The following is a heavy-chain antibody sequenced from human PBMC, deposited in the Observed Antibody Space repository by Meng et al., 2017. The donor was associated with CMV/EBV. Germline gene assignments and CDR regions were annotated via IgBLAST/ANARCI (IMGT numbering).Heavy chain of an antibody. CDR1: GGSFIGYY. J-gene: IGHJ4*02. CDR3: ARAKIMYYYDSSGYYYDY. V-gene: IGHV4-34*01. CDR2: INHSGST. D-gene: IGHD3-22*01. Sequence: QVQLQQWGAGLLKPSETLSLTCAVYGGSFIGYYWSWIRQPPGKGLEWIGEINHSGSTNYNPSLKSRVTISVDTSKNQFSLKLSSVTAADTAVYYCARAKIMYYYDSSGYYYDYWGQGTLVTVSS.